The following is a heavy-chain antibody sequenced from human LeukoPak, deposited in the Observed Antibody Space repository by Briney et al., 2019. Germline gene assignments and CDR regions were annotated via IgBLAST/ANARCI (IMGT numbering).Heavy chain of an antibody. V-gene: IGHV5-51*01. J-gene: IGHJ4*02. Sequence: GESLKISCKGSVYSFTNYWIGWVRQMPGKGLEWMGIIYPGDSDTRYSPSFQGQVTISADKSISTAYLQWSSLKASDTAMYYCARHRLKRYCSGGCCFGDFDYWAQGTLVTVSS. CDR3: ARHRLKRYCSGGCCFGDFDY. CDR1: VYSFTNYW. CDR2: IYPGDSDT. D-gene: IGHD2-15*01.